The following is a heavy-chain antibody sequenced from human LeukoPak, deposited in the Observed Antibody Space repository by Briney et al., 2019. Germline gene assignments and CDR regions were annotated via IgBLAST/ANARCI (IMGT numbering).Heavy chain of an antibody. V-gene: IGHV3-48*01. Sequence: GSLRLSCAASGFTFSTYSMNWVRQAPGKGLEWVSYISSSLSSIYYADSVKGRFTISRDNPKNSLYLQMSSLRREDTAVYFCVRGPRYSGYDYFDYWGQGTLVTVSS. CDR3: VRGPRYSGYDYFDY. CDR1: GFTFSTYS. J-gene: IGHJ4*02. D-gene: IGHD5-12*01. CDR2: ISSSLSSI.